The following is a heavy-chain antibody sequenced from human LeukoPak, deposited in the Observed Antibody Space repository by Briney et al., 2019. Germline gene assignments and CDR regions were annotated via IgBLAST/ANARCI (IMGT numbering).Heavy chain of an antibody. D-gene: IGHD2-2*01. Sequence: SVKVSCKASGGTFSSYAISWVRQAPGQGLEWMGRIIPIFGIANYAQKFQGRVTITADKSTSTAYMELSSLRSEDTAVYYCAREGQDIVVVPAAMGAFDIWGQGTMVTVSS. J-gene: IGHJ3*02. CDR3: AREGQDIVVVPAAMGAFDI. CDR1: GGTFSSYA. CDR2: IIPIFGIA. V-gene: IGHV1-69*04.